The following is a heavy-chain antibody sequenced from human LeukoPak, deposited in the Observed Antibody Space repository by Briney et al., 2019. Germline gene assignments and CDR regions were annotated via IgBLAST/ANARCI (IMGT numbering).Heavy chain of an antibody. V-gene: IGHV3-53*01. J-gene: IGHJ4*02. Sequence: GGSLRLSCAASGFTFSNYWMHWVRQAPGKGLEWVSVIYSGCSTYYADSVKGRFIISRDNSKNTLYLQMNSLRAEDTAVYYCAGGIQLWLPFDYWGQGTLVTVSS. D-gene: IGHD5-18*01. CDR2: IYSGCST. CDR1: GFTFSNYW. CDR3: AGGIQLWLPFDY.